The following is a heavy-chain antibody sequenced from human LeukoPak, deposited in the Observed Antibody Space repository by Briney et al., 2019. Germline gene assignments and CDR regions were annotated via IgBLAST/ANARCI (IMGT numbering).Heavy chain of an antibody. J-gene: IGHJ6*02. V-gene: IGHV3-23*01. CDR3: AKAPYSSSWYDYYYGMDV. D-gene: IGHD6-13*01. CDR2: ISGSGGST. Sequence: GRSLRLSCAASGFTFSSYAMSWVRQAPGKGLEWVSAISGSGGSTYYADSVKGRFTISRDNSKNTLYLQMNSLRAEDTAVYYCAKAPYSSSWYDYYYGMDVWGQGTTVTVSS. CDR1: GFTFSSYA.